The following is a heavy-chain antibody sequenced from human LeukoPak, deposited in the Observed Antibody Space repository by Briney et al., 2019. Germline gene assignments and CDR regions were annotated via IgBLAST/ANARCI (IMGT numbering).Heavy chain of an antibody. Sequence: SSETLSLSCTVSGGSISSYYWSWIRQPPGKGLEWIGRIYTSGSTNYNPSLKSRVTISVDTSKNQFSLKLSSVTAADTAVYYCARAVIGRMDDYVWGSYRFYYYYYMDVWGKGTTVTISS. V-gene: IGHV4-4*08. CDR1: GGSISSYY. D-gene: IGHD3-16*02. CDR3: ARAVIGRMDDYVWGSYRFYYYYYMDV. CDR2: IYTSGST. J-gene: IGHJ6*03.